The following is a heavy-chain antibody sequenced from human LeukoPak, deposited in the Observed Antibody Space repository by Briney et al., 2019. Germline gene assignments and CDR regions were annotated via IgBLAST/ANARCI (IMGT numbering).Heavy chain of an antibody. CDR2: ISGSGGST. Sequence: SGGSLRLSCAASGFTFSSYAMSWVRQAPGKGLEWVSAISGSGGSTYYADSVKGRFTISRDNSKSTLFLQMNSLRAEDTAVYYCAKDPRVGSRVATPCHWGQGTPVTVSS. V-gene: IGHV3-23*01. CDR1: GFTFSSYA. J-gene: IGHJ4*02. CDR3: AKDPRVGSRVATPCH. D-gene: IGHD5-24*01.